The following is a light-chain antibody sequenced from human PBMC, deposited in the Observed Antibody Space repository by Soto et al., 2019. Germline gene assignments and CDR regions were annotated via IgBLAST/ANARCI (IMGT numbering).Light chain of an antibody. Sequence: RSTQSPSSNGESXRDRVTXTCGASQGISSYLAWYQQKPGKAPKLLIYAASTLESGVPSRFSGSGSGTDFTLTISCLQTEDFAPYYCQQYCTSRRTCGHGTKVDI. CDR1: QGISSY. V-gene: IGKV1-8*01. J-gene: IGKJ1*01. CDR2: AAS. CDR3: QQYCTSRRT.